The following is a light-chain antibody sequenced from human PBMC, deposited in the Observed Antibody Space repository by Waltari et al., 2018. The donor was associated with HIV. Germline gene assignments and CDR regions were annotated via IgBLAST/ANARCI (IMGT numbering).Light chain of an antibody. CDR3: CSYAGSYTWV. CDR2: DVN. Sequence: QSALTQPRSVSGSPGQSVTISCTGTSSDIGDYSYVSWYQQLPDKAPKLIIYDVNKRPSGVPGRFSGSKSGTTASLTIPGLLTEDEADYYCCSYAGSYTWVFGGGTRLTVL. J-gene: IGLJ3*02. V-gene: IGLV2-11*01. CDR1: SSDIGDYSY.